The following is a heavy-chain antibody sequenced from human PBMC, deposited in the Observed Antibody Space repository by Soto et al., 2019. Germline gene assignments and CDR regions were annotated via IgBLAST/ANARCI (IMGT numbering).Heavy chain of an antibody. Sequence: PSETLSLTCTVSGGSISSGGYYWSWIRQHPGKGLEWIGYIYYSGSTYYNPSLKSRVTISVDTSKNQFSLKLSSVTAADTAVYYCERHCMVRGVMCAFDIWGQGTMVTVSS. D-gene: IGHD3-10*01. CDR2: IYYSGST. CDR1: GGSISSGGYY. J-gene: IGHJ3*02. CDR3: ERHCMVRGVMCAFDI. V-gene: IGHV4-31*03.